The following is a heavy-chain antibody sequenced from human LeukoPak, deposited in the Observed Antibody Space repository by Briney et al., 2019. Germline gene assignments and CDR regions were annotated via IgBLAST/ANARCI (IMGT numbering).Heavy chain of an antibody. J-gene: IGHJ4*02. V-gene: IGHV1-2*02. D-gene: IGHD6-13*01. CDR2: INPNSGGT. Sequence: RGASVKVSCKASGYTFTSYGISWVRQAPGQGLEWMGWINPNSGGTNYAQKFQGRVTMTRDTSISTAYMELSRLRSDDTAVYYCARDEITSAAAGQGDYWGQGTLVTVSS. CDR3: ARDEITSAAAGQGDY. CDR1: GYTFTSYG.